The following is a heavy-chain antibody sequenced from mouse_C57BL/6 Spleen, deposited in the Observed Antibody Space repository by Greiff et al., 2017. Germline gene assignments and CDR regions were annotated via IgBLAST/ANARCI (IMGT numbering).Heavy chain of an antibody. CDR2: ISSGSSTI. Sequence: EVNVVESGGGLVKPGGSLKLSCAASGFTFSDYGMHWVRQAPEKGLEWVAYISSGSSTIYYADTVKGRFTISRDNAKNTLFLQMTSLRSEDTAMYYCARPRFHYFDYWGQGTTLTVSS. V-gene: IGHV5-17*01. J-gene: IGHJ2*01. CDR3: ARPRFHYFDY. CDR1: GFTFSDYG.